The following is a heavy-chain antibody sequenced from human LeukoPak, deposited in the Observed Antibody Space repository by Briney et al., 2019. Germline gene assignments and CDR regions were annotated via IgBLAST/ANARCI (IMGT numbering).Heavy chain of an antibody. V-gene: IGHV1-24*01. D-gene: IGHD6-13*01. J-gene: IGHJ4*02. CDR1: GYTLTELS. CDR3: AGSGSWTPSGDY. Sequence: ASVKVSCKVSGYTLTELSMHWVRQAPGKGLEWMGGFDPEDGETIYAQKFQGRVTMTEDTSTDTAYMELSSLRSEDTAVYYCAGSGSWTPSGDYWGQGTLVTVSS. CDR2: FDPEDGET.